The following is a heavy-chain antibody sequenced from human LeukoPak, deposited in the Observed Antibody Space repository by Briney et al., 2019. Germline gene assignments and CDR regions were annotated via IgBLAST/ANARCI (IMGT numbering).Heavy chain of an antibody. CDR2: IFYSGNT. V-gene: IGHV4-59*08. D-gene: IGHD1-26*01. CDR1: GVSICSYY. J-gene: IGHJ4*02. Sequence: SETLSLTRTLSGVSICSYYWSWMRQSPREGLEWVGYIFYSGNTIYNPSLTSRVTIPVETSKNHISLRLRSVTAADPAVYYCAKLAAISGSDYPDDWGQGTLVTVSS. CDR3: AKLAAISGSDYPDD.